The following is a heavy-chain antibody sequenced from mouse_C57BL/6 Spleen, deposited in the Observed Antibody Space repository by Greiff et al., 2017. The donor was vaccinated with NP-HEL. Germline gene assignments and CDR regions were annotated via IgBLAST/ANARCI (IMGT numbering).Heavy chain of an antibody. CDR2: ISYDGSN. Sequence: VQLKQSGPGLVKPSQSLSLTCSVTGYSITSGYYWNWIRQFPGNKLEWIGYISYDGSNNYNPSLKNRISITRDTSKNQFFLKLNSVTTEDTATYYCARLGEGLYAMDYWGQGTSVTVSS. D-gene: IGHD4-1*01. CDR1: GYSITSGYY. V-gene: IGHV3-6*01. J-gene: IGHJ4*01. CDR3: ARLGEGLYAMDY.